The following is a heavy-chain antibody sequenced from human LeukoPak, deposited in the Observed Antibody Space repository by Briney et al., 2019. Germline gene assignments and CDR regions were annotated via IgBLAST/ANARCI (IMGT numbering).Heavy chain of an antibody. Sequence: SVKVSCKASGYTFTSYGISWVRQAPGQGLEWMGGIIPIFGTANYAQKFQGRVTITADESTSTAYLELSRLRSDDTAVYYCARASYDSSDYEYFQHWGQGTLVTVSS. CDR3: ARASYDSSDYEYFQH. V-gene: IGHV1-69*13. D-gene: IGHD3-22*01. J-gene: IGHJ1*01. CDR2: IIPIFGTA. CDR1: GYTFTSYG.